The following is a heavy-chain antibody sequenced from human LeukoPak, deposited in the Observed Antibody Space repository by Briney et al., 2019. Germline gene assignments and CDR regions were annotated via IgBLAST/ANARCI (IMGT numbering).Heavy chain of an antibody. CDR1: GFTFSSYS. CDR2: ISSSSSSTI. Sequence: GGSLRLSCAASGFTFSSYSMNWVRQAPGKGLEWVSYISSSSSSTIYYADSVKGRFTISRDNAKNSLYLQMNSLRAEDTAVYYCARDGTSSPYYYYMDVWGKGTTVTVSS. J-gene: IGHJ6*03. D-gene: IGHD1-14*01. V-gene: IGHV3-48*04. CDR3: ARDGTSSPYYYYMDV.